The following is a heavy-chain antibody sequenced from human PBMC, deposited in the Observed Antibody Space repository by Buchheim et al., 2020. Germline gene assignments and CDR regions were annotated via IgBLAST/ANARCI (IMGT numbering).Heavy chain of an antibody. J-gene: IGHJ4*02. V-gene: IGHV4-59*01. D-gene: IGHD6-6*01. Sequence: QVQLQESGPGLVKPSETLSLTCTVSGGSISSYYCSWIRQPPGKGLEWIGYIYYSGSTNYNPSLKSRVTISVDTSKNQFSLKLSSVTAADTAVYYCATSYSSSPDFDYWGQGTL. CDR3: ATSYSSSPDFDY. CDR2: IYYSGST. CDR1: GGSISSYY.